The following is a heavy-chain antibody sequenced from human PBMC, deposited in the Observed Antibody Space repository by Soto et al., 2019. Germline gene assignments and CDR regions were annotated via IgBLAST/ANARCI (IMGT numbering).Heavy chain of an antibody. J-gene: IGHJ4*02. CDR2: ISGSGGST. V-gene: IGHV3-23*04. CDR3: AKEDTWALYY. Sequence: EVQVVESGGNLVQPGGSLRLSCAGSGFTFSSYEMNWVRQAPGKWLEWVSAISGSGGSTYYADSVKGRFTISRDNSKNTLYLQMNSLRAEDTAVYYCAKEDTWALYYWGQGTLVTVSS. D-gene: IGHD1-26*01. CDR1: GFTFSSYE.